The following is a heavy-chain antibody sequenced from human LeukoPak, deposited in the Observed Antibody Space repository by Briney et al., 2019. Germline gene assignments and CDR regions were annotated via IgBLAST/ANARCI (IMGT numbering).Heavy chain of an antibody. D-gene: IGHD3-10*01. J-gene: IGHJ6*03. V-gene: IGHV3-11*04. CDR3: ARDGRYYGSGSRTDMVV. CDR2: ISSSGSTI. CDR1: GFTFSDYY. Sequence: GRSLRLSCAASGFTFSDYYMSWIRQAPGKGLEWVSDISSSGSTIYYADSVKGRFTISRDNAKNSLYLQMNSLRAEDTAVYYCARDGRYYGSGSRTDMVVWGKRTTVTVSS.